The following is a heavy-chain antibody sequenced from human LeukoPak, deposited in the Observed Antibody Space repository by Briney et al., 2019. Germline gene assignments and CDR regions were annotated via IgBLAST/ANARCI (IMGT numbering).Heavy chain of an antibody. J-gene: IGHJ6*02. CDR2: TIPIFGTA. Sequence: SVKVSCKASGGTFSSYAISWVRQAPGQGLEWMGGTIPIFGTANYAQKFQGRVTITADESTSTAYMELSSLRSEDTAVYYCARDRITMVRGVIIPYYYGMDVWGQGTTVTVSS. D-gene: IGHD3-10*01. CDR1: GGTFSSYA. CDR3: ARDRITMVRGVIIPYYYGMDV. V-gene: IGHV1-69*13.